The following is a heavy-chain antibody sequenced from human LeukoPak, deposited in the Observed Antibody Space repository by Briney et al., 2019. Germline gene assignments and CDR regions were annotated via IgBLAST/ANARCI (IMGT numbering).Heavy chain of an antibody. CDR1: GFTFSSYW. J-gene: IGHJ4*02. Sequence: PGGSLRLSCAASGFTFSSYWMNWVRQAPGKGLEWVANIRRDGSERYYVDPVKGRFTISRDNAKNSLYLQMNSLRAEDTAVYYCARASNHDFWGQGTLVTVPS. CDR3: ARASNHDF. V-gene: IGHV3-7*03. CDR2: IRRDGSER.